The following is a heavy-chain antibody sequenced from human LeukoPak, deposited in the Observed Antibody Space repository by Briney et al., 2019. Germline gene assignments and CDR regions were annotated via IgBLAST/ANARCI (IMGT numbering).Heavy chain of an antibody. CDR2: INTNTGNP. Sequence: ASVKVSCKASGYTFTNYAMNWVRQAPGQGLEWMGWINTNTGNPTYAQDFTGRFVFSLDTSVSTAYLQISSLKAEDTAVYYCARARATYYYGSGSFYYFDCWGQGTLVTVSS. D-gene: IGHD3-10*01. CDR1: GYTFTNYA. V-gene: IGHV7-4-1*02. J-gene: IGHJ4*02. CDR3: ARARATYYYGSGSFYYFDC.